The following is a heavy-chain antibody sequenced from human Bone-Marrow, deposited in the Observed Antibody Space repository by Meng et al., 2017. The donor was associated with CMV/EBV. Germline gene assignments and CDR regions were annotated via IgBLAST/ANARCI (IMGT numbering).Heavy chain of an antibody. V-gene: IGHV3-48*03. D-gene: IGHD2-2*02. J-gene: IGHJ6*02. Sequence: GESLKISCAASGFTFGGYEMNWVRQAPGKGLEWVSYISSSGSTIYYADSVEGRFTISRDNAKNSLYLQMTSLRAEDTAVYYCARDQMVRNCTSGTCYNYYFGLDVWGQGTTVTVSS. CDR1: GFTFGGYE. CDR3: ARDQMVRNCTSGTCYNYYFGLDV. CDR2: ISSSGSTI.